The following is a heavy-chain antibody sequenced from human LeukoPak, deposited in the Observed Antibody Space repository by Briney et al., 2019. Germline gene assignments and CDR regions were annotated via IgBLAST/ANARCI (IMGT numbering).Heavy chain of an antibody. CDR1: GFTFSSYS. D-gene: IGHD2-21*02. CDR2: ISSSSKYI. V-gene: IGHV3-21*01. J-gene: IGHJ4*02. CDR3: ARDYLYCGGDCFVDD. Sequence: GGSLRLSCAASGFTFSSYSMNWVRQAPGKGLEWVSSISSSSKYIYDADSVKGRFTVSRDNAKNSLYLQMNSLRAEDTAVYYCARDYLYCGGDCFVDDWGQGTLVTVSS.